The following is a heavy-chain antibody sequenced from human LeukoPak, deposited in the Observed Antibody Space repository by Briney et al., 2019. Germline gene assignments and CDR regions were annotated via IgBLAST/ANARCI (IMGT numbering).Heavy chain of an antibody. J-gene: IGHJ6*02. CDR2: IYYSGST. Sequence: PSETLSLTCTVSGGSISSSSYYWGWIRQPPGKGLEWIGSIYYSGSTYYNPSLKSRVTISVDTSKNQFSLKLSSVTAADTAVYYCARYCSSTSCYGGEYYYGMDVWGQGTTVTVSS. CDR3: ARYCSSTSCYGGEYYYGMDV. CDR1: GGSISSSSYY. D-gene: IGHD2-2*01. V-gene: IGHV4-39*01.